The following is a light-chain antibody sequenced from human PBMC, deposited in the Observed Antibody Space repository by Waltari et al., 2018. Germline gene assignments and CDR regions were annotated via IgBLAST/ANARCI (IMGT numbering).Light chain of an antibody. Sequence: QSVLTQPPSVSGAPGQRVTISCTGSSSNLGANFDVHWYQHLPGTAPSLLIYGNFKRPAGVPDRCSGSKSGTSAALTVSGLQAEDEADYYCSSYAGSNNYVLFGGGTKLTVL. J-gene: IGLJ2*01. CDR3: SSYAGSNNYVL. V-gene: IGLV1-40*01. CDR2: GNF. CDR1: SSNLGANFD.